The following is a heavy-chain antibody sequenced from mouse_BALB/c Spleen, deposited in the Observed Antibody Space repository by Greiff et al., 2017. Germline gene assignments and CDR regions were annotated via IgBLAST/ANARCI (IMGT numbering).Heavy chain of an antibody. V-gene: IGHV1-9*01. D-gene: IGHD1-1*01. Sequence: VQLHQSGAELMKPGASVKISCKATGYTFSSYWIEWVKQRPGHGLEWIGEILPGSGSTNYNEKFKGKATFTADTSSNTAYMQLSSLTSEDSAVYYCARRDIYYYGSSPFAYWGQGTLVTVSA. CDR3: ARRDIYYYGSSPFAY. J-gene: IGHJ3*01. CDR1: GYTFSSYW. CDR2: ILPGSGST.